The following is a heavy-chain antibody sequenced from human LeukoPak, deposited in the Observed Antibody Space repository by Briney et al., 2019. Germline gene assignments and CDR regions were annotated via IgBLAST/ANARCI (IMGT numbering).Heavy chain of an antibody. D-gene: IGHD6-19*01. J-gene: IGHJ4*02. CDR2: ISGSGGST. CDR3: AKLGLSDIVAGTRYFDY. Sequence: GGSLRLSCAASGFTFSSYAMSWVRQAPGKGLEWVSAISGSGGSTYYADSVKGRFTISRDNSKNTLYLQMNSLRAEDTAVYYCAKLGLSDIVAGTRYFDYWGQGTLVTVSS. V-gene: IGHV3-23*01. CDR1: GFTFSSYA.